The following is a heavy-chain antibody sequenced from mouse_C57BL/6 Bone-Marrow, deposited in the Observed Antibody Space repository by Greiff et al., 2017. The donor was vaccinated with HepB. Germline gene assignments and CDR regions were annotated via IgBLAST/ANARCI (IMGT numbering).Heavy chain of an antibody. V-gene: IGHV14-4*01. CDR1: GFNIKDDY. Sequence: EVQLQQSGAELVRPGASVKLSCTASGFNIKDDYMHWVKQSPEQGLEWIGWIDPENGDTEYASKFQGKATITADTSSNTAYLQLSSLTSEDTAVYYGTTKGFDYWGQGTTLTVSS. CDR2: IDPENGDT. CDR3: TTKGFDY. J-gene: IGHJ2*01.